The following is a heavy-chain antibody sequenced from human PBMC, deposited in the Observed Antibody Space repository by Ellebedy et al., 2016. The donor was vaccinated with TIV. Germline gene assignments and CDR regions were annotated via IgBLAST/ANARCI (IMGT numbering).Heavy chain of an antibody. CDR2: IIPIFGTA. D-gene: IGHD2-8*01. CDR1: GGTFSSYA. J-gene: IGHJ5*02. Sequence: SVKVSCXASGGTFSSYAISWVRQAPGQGLEWMGGIIPIFGTANYAQKFQGRVTITADKSTSTAYMELSSLRSEDTAVYYCARCTTGYCTNGVCYESPYNWFDPWGQGTLVTVSS. CDR3: ARCTTGYCTNGVCYESPYNWFDP. V-gene: IGHV1-69*06.